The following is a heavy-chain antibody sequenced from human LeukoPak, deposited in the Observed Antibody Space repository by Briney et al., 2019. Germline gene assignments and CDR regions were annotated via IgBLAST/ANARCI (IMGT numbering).Heavy chain of an antibody. CDR2: ISHTEGT. CDR3: ARIRCGHSGSVCYNH. Sequence: SETLSLTCGVFGVSINDYYWSWIRQSPGKGLEWIGEISHTEGTRYHPSLESRVTTSVGTSENQLSLKLIFVTAADTAVYYCARIRCGHSGSVCYNHWGLGTLVTVSS. V-gene: IGHV4-34*01. D-gene: IGHD3-9*01. J-gene: IGHJ4*02. CDR1: GVSINDYY.